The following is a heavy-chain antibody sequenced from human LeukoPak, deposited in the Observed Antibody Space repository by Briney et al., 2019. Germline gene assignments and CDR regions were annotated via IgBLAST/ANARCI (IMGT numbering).Heavy chain of an antibody. Sequence: ASVRVSCKASGYTFTDYYLHWVRQAPGQGLEWMGRINPNLGGTNYAQKFQGRAIMTRDTSISTAYLELTNLRYDDTAVYYCARVGVAAAGDYWGQGTLVTVSS. J-gene: IGHJ4*02. CDR3: ARVGVAAAGDY. CDR2: INPNLGGT. CDR1: GYTFTDYY. D-gene: IGHD6-13*01. V-gene: IGHV1-2*06.